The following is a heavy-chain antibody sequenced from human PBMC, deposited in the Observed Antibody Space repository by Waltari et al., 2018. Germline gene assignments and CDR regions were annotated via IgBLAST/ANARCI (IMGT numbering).Heavy chain of an antibody. J-gene: IGHJ4*02. CDR2: VNSDGAIT. D-gene: IGHD5-18*01. CDR1: GFPFGSHW. V-gene: IGHV3-74*01. Sequence: EVQLVESGGGLVQPGGSLRLSCAASGFPFGSHWMAWFRQVPGKGLVGVAQVNSDGAITAYAESVKGRFTISRENAENTRYLHMSSLRAEDTAIYYCAKECVDTAICDYWSQGSLVTVSS. CDR3: AKECVDTAICDY.